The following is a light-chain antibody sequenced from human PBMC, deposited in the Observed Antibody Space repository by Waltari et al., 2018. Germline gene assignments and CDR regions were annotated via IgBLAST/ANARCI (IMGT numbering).Light chain of an antibody. V-gene: IGLV3-25*03. CDR3: QSADSRGTVV. CDR1: ALPKQY. CDR2: KDT. Sequence: SYELTQPPSVSVSPGQTARITCSGDALPKQYAYWYQKKPGQAPVLVIYKDTERPSGIPERFSGSRSGTTVTLTISGVQTEDEADYYFQSADSRGTVVFGGGTELTVL. J-gene: IGLJ2*01.